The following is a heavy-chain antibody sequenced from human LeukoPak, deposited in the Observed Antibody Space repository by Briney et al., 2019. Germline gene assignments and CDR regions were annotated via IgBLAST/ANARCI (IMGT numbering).Heavy chain of an antibody. V-gene: IGHV3-7*03. D-gene: IGHD3-3*01. Sequence: GGSLRLSCAASGFTFSGYWMSWLRQAPGKGLEWVANINKDGSETYYVDSVKGRFTISRDNAKNSLHLQMNSLRVEDTAVYYCARDDPAFGVVSEYWGQGALVTVSS. CDR2: INKDGSET. CDR3: ARDDPAFGVVSEY. J-gene: IGHJ4*02. CDR1: GFTFSGYW.